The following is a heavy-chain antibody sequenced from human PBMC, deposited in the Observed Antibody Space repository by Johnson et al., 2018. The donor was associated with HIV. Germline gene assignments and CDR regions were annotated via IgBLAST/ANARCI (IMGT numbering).Heavy chain of an antibody. V-gene: IGHV3-53*01. Sequence: VQLVESGGGLIQPGGSLRLSCAVSGLSVSINYITWVRQAPGTGLEWVSVIHSGGSTYYADSVEGRFTISRDNSKNTVLLQMNSLRVEDTAVYYCARPLGPPMVQGVIAAFDIWGQGTMVTVSS. CDR2: IHSGGST. J-gene: IGHJ3*02. CDR3: ARPLGPPMVQGVIAAFDI. D-gene: IGHD3-10*01. CDR1: GLSVSINY.